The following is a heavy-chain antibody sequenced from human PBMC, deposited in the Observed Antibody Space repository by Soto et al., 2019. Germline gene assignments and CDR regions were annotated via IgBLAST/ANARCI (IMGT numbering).Heavy chain of an antibody. V-gene: IGHV4-61*01. D-gene: IGHD3-16*01. J-gene: IGHJ4*02. Sequence: SETLSLTCTVSGGSFKSGSYYWSWVRQPPGKGLEWIGYVYYTGRTSYSPSLKSRVTISADTSKNQFSLILTSVNAADTAVYYCPRDYDSFDNWGQGSLANVS. CDR3: PRDYDSFDN. CDR1: GGSFKSGSYY. CDR2: VYYTGRT.